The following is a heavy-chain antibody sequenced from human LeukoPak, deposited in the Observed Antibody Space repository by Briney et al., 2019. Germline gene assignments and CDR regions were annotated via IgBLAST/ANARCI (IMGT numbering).Heavy chain of an antibody. CDR3: ARSSSLVTTMDY. CDR1: GGSISSYY. V-gene: IGHV4-4*09. Sequence: SETLSLTCTVSGGSISSYYWSWIRQPPGKGLEWIGYIYTSGSTNYNPSLKSRVTISVDTSKNQFSLKLSSVTAADTAVYYCARSSSLVTTMDYWGQGTLVTVSS. D-gene: IGHD4-17*01. CDR2: IYTSGST. J-gene: IGHJ4*02.